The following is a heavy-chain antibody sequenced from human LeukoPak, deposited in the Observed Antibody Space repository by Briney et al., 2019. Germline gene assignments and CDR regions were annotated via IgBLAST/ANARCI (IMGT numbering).Heavy chain of an antibody. CDR1: GGSFSGYY. V-gene: IGHV4-34*01. J-gene: IGHJ4*02. CDR2: INHSGST. D-gene: IGHD6-13*01. Sequence: SETLSLTCAVYGGSFSGYYWSWIRQPPGKGLEWIGEINHSGSTNYNPSLKSRVTISVDTSKNQFSLKLSSVTAADTAVYYCASGYSSSWPFDYCGQGTLVTVSS. CDR3: ASGYSSSWPFDY.